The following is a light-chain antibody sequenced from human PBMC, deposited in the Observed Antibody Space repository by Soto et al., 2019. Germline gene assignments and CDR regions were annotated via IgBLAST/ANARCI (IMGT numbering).Light chain of an antibody. J-gene: IGLJ1*01. Sequence: QSALTQPPSASGSPGQSVTISCTGTSNDIGAYNYVSWYQQYPGKAPKLIIYEVFRRPSGVPDRFSGSKSGSTASLTVSGLQSEDEADYYCSSYAGRETGVFGTGTKVTVL. CDR3: SSYAGRETGV. CDR1: SNDIGAYNY. V-gene: IGLV2-8*01. CDR2: EVF.